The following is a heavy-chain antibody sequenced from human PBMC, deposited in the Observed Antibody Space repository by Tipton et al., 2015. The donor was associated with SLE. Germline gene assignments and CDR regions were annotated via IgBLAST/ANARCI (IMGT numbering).Heavy chain of an antibody. CDR1: GGSISSYY. V-gene: IGHV4-31*03. CDR3: ARDHSSSFYYYYGMDV. J-gene: IGHJ6*02. CDR2: IYYSGST. D-gene: IGHD6-6*01. Sequence: TLSLTCTVSGGSISSYYWSWIRQHPGKGLEWIGYIYYSGSTYYNPSLKSRLTISVDTSKNQFSLKLSSVTAADTAEYYCARDHSSSFYYYYGMDVWGQGTTVTVSS.